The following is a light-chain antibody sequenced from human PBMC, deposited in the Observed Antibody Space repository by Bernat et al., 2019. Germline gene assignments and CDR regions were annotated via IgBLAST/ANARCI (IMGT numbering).Light chain of an antibody. Sequence: QSALTQPPSVSESPGQSVTISCTGTSSDVGSYNRVSWYQQPPGTAPKLMIYEVSNRPSGVPDRFSGSKSGNTASLTISGLQAEDEADYYCSSYTSSNTYVFGTGTKVTVL. J-gene: IGLJ1*01. CDR3: SSYTSSNTYV. CDR1: SSDVGSYNR. CDR2: EVS. V-gene: IGLV2-18*02.